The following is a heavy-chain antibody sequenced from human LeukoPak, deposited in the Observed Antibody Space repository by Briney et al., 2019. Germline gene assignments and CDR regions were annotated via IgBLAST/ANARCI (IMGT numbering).Heavy chain of an antibody. CDR3: ARAGKEYQFHGMDV. CDR1: GFPISTYD. J-gene: IGHJ6*02. CDR2: IGTAGDT. V-gene: IGHV3-13*01. D-gene: IGHD2-2*01. Sequence: GGSLRLSCVASGFPISTYDMFWVRQPTGKGLEWVSVIGTAGDTYYPDSVKDRFTISRDNVRNSLYLQMINLRAGDTAIYYCARAGKEYQFHGMDVWGRGSTVTVSS.